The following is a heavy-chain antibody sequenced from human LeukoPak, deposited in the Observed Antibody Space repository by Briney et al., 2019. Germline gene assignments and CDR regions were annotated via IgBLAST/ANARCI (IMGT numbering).Heavy chain of an antibody. J-gene: IGHJ4*02. CDR2: ISGSGGST. D-gene: IGHD2-2*01. CDR3: AKVQGIVVVPADIDY. CDR1: GFTFSSYA. V-gene: IGHV3-23*01. Sequence: GGSLRLSCAASGFTFSSYAMSWVRQAPGKGLEWVSAISGSGGSTYYADSVKGRFTISRDNSKNTLYLQMNSLRAEDTAVYYCAKVQGIVVVPADIDYWGQGTLVTVSS.